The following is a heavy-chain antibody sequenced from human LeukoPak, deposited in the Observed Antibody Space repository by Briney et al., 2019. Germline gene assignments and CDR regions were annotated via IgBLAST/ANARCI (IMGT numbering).Heavy chain of an antibody. CDR2: ISQSGST. J-gene: IGHJ4*02. CDR3: ARVGDCSAGSCHSPYY. Sequence: SETLSLTCVVSGHSISSGYYWGWIRQPPGKGLEWIGSISQSGSTDYNPSLKGRVIISVDTSKNQFSLKLTSVTAADTAMYYCARVGDCSAGSCHSPYYRGQGTLVTVSS. CDR1: GHSISSGYY. V-gene: IGHV4-38-2*01. D-gene: IGHD2-15*01.